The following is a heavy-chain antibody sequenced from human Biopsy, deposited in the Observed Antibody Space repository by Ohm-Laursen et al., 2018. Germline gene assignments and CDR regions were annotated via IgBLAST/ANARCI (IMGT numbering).Heavy chain of an antibody. J-gene: IGHJ4*02. CDR1: GFTFSNFN. V-gene: IGHV3-48*01. D-gene: IGHD4-23*01. CDR3: ATDDYSGDSAY. Sequence: SLRLSCAASGFTFSNFNMNWFRQAPGEGLEWVSYISSSSESIYYADSVRGLFTVSRDNAQNSMYLQMNSLRADDTAVYYCATDDYSGDSAYWGQGTLVTVSS. CDR2: ISSSSESI.